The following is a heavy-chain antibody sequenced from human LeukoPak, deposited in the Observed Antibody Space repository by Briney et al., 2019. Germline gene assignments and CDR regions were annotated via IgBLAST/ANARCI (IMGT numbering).Heavy chain of an antibody. CDR3: ARDQGYYGMDV. J-gene: IGHJ6*02. V-gene: IGHV3-33*01. Sequence: GRSLRLSCAASGFTFSSYGMHWVRQAPGKGLEWVAVIWYDGSNKYYADSVKGRFTISRDNSKNTLYLKMNSLRAEDTAVYYCARDQGYYGMDVWGQGTTVTVSS. CDR1: GFTFSSYG. CDR2: IWYDGSNK.